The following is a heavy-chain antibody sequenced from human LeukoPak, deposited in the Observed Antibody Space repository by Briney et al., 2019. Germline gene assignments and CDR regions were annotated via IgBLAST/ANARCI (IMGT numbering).Heavy chain of an antibody. CDR3: ARGGDFWSGYSRGYYMDV. CDR2: IRKKADSYTT. V-gene: IGHV3-72*01. Sequence: GGSLRLSCAASGFTFSDHYMDWVRQAPGKGLEWLGRIRKKADSYTTEYAASVKGRFTISRDDSKNTMYLQMNSLRVEDTAVYYCARGGDFWSGYSRGYYMDVWGKGTTVTVSS. D-gene: IGHD3-3*01. CDR1: GFTFSDHY. J-gene: IGHJ6*03.